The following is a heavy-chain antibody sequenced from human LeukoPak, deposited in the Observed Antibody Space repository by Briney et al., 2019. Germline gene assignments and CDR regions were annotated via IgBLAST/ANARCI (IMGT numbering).Heavy chain of an antibody. CDR1: GGSISTYY. CDR3: ARAGSGYSFDY. Sequence: SETLSLTCTVSGGSISTYYWSWIRQPPGKGLECIGYLYYSGGTNYNPSLRSRVTISVDTSKNQFSLKLSSVAAADMAVYYCARAGSGYSFDYWGQGTLVTVSS. V-gene: IGHV4-59*01. D-gene: IGHD3-22*01. CDR2: LYYSGGT. J-gene: IGHJ4*02.